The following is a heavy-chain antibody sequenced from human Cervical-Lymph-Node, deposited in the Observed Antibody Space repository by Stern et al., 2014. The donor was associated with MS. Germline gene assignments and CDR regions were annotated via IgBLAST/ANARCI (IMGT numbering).Heavy chain of an antibody. CDR3: AAEPMYYSDSVGAFDI. CDR1: GFTFTSSA. Sequence: QLVESGPEVKKPGTSVKVSCKASGFTFTSSAVQWVRQARGQRLAGIGWIVVGRGNTHYAQKFQERVTITRDMSTSTAYMELSSLRSEDTAVYYCAAEPMYYSDSVGAFDIWGQGTMVTVSS. J-gene: IGHJ3*02. V-gene: IGHV1-58*01. D-gene: IGHD3-22*01. CDR2: IVVGRGNT.